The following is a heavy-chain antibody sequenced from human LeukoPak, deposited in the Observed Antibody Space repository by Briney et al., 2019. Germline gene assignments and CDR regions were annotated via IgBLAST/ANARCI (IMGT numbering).Heavy chain of an antibody. CDR1: GFTFSSYW. J-gene: IGHJ5*02. V-gene: IGHV3-74*01. D-gene: IGHD4-17*01. Sequence: GGSLRLSCAASGFTFSSYWMHWVRQAPGKGLVRVSRINSDGSSTYYADSVKGRFSISRDNAKDTLYLQMNSLRAEDTAVYYCTRGYGDWFDPWGQGTLVTVSS. CDR3: TRGYGDWFDP. CDR2: INSDGSST.